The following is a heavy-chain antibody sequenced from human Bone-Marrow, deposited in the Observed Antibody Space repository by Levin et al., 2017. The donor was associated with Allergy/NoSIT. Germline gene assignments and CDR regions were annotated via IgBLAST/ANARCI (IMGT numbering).Heavy chain of an antibody. CDR2: INPNSGGT. CDR3: ARGQLWFNPYYYYYGMDV. V-gene: IGHV1-2*02. J-gene: IGHJ6*02. CDR1: GYTFTGYY. Sequence: GESLKISCKASGYTFTGYYMHWVRQAPGQGLEWMGWINPNSGGTNYAQKFQGRVTMTRDTSISTAYMELSRLRSDDTAVYYCARGQLWFNPYYYYYGMDVWGQGTTVTVSS. D-gene: IGHD5-18*01.